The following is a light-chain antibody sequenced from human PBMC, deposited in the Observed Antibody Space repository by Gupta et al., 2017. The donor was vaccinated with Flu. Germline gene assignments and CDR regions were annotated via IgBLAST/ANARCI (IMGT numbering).Light chain of an antibody. CDR3: GKWDNDINVWV. J-gene: IGLJ3*02. V-gene: IGLV1-51*01. CDR2: NNG. Sequence: QSVLTQPPSVSAAPGQKVTFSCSGSNSNIGINYVSWYQQIPGTDPKRGIYNNGQRPSGIADRCSCSTAGKYETPGTNGLRTGDEAVDYCGKWDNDINVWVFGGGTKMTVL. CDR1: NSNIGINY.